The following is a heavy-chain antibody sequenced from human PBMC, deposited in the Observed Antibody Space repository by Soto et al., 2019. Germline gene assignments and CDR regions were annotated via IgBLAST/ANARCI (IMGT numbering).Heavy chain of an antibody. V-gene: IGHV1-69*13. CDR2: IIPIFGTA. CDR1: GGTFSSYA. J-gene: IGHJ6*02. D-gene: IGHD3-10*01. Sequence: ASVKVSCKASGGTFSSYAISWVRQAPGQGLEWMGGIIPIFGTANYAQKFQGRVTITADESTSTAYMELSSLRSEDTAVYYCARKTRDYYGSGSWYYCYGMDVWGQGTTVTVSS. CDR3: ARKTRDYYGSGSWYYCYGMDV.